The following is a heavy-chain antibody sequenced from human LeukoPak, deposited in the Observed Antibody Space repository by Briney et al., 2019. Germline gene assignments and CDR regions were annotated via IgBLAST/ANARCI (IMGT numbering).Heavy chain of an antibody. CDR1: RFTFSAYS. J-gene: IGHJ4*02. CDR2: ISGSGGNT. Sequence: GGSLRLSCAASRFTFSAYSMTWVRQAPGKGLEWVSAISGSGGNTYYADSVKGRFTISRDNSKNTLYLQMSSLRAEDTAVYYCARDGYSSSWYIFDYWGQGTLVTVSS. CDR3: ARDGYSSSWYIFDY. D-gene: IGHD6-13*01. V-gene: IGHV3-23*01.